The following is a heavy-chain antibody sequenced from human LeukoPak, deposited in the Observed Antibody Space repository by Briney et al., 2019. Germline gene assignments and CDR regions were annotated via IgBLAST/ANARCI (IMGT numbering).Heavy chain of an antibody. Sequence: PGGSLRLSCAASGFTVSSNYMSWVRQAPGKGLGWVSVIYNGGTTYYADSVRGRFTISRDNSKNTLYLQMNSLRVEDTAMYYCARGIAAAANFDYWGQGTLVTVSS. CDR2: IYNGGTT. CDR3: ARGIAAAANFDY. D-gene: IGHD6-25*01. J-gene: IGHJ4*02. V-gene: IGHV3-66*01. CDR1: GFTVSSNY.